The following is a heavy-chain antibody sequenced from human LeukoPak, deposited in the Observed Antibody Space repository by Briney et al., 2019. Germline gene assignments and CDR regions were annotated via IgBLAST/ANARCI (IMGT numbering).Heavy chain of an antibody. CDR3: ARGLWEKSPGYWYFDV. CDR2: IYHSGTT. V-gene: IGHV4-4*02. J-gene: IGHJ2*01. CDR1: GGSISSSNW. D-gene: IGHD3-16*01. Sequence: SGTLSLTCAVSGGSISSSNWWSWVRQPPGKGLEWIGEIYHSGTTNYNPSLKSRVSISLDTSKNQFSLKLTSVTPADTAVYYCARGLWEKSPGYWYFDVWGRGTLVAVSS.